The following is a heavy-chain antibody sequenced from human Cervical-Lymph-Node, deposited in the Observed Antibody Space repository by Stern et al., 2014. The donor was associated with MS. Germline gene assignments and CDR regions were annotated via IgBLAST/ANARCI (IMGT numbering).Heavy chain of an antibody. Sequence: EVQLVASGAEVKKPGESLKISCKGSGYSVTANWIAWVRQMPGKGLAWMGIICPGDVDTRYSPSFQGQVTISADKSISTAYLQWSSLKASDTAMYYCARDYGDYAFDYWGQGTLVTVSS. CDR2: ICPGDVDT. J-gene: IGHJ4*02. CDR3: ARDYGDYAFDY. V-gene: IGHV5-51*01. CDR1: GYSVTANW. D-gene: IGHD4-17*01.